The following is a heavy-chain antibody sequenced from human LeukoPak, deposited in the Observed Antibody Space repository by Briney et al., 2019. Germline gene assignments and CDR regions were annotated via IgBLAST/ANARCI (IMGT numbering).Heavy chain of an antibody. CDR3: ARDCPELLWFGELLYPRSNWFDP. CDR2: INHSGST. J-gene: IGHJ5*02. Sequence: SETLSLTCTVSGGSISSYYWSWIRQPPGKGLEWIGEINHSGSTNYNPSLKSRVTISVDTSKNQFSLKLSSVTAADTAVYYCARDCPELLWFGELLYPRSNWFDPWGQGTLVTVSS. CDR1: GGSISSYY. D-gene: IGHD3-10*01. V-gene: IGHV4-34*01.